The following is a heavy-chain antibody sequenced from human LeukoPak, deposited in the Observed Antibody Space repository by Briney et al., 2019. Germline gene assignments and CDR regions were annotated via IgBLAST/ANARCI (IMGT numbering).Heavy chain of an antibody. CDR2: IRSKANSYAT. V-gene: IGHV3-73*01. D-gene: IGHD1-14*01. CDR3: TRPAYRGAFDI. CDR1: GFTFSGSA. J-gene: IGHJ3*02. Sequence: PGGSLRLSCAASGFTFSGSAMHWVRQASGKGLEWVGRIRSKANSYATAYAASVKGRFTISRDDSKNTAYLQMNSLKPEVTAVYYCTRPAYRGAFDIWGQGTMVTVSS.